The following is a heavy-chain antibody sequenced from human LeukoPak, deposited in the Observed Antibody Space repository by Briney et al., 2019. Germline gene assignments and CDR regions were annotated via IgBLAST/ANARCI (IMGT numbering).Heavy chain of an antibody. J-gene: IGHJ4*02. CDR3: ATDRSSSSGQIGDLDY. V-gene: IGHV1-24*01. D-gene: IGHD2-15*01. Sequence: ASVKVSCKVSGYTLTELSMHWVRQAPGKGLEWMGGFDPEDGETIYAQKFQGRVTMTEDTSTDTAYMELSSLRSEDTAVYYCATDRSSSSGQIGDLDYWGQGTLVTVSS. CDR2: FDPEDGET. CDR1: GYTLTELS.